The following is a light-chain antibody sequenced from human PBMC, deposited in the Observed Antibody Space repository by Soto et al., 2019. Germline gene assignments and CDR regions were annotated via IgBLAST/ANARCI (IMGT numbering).Light chain of an antibody. CDR2: DDN. Sequence: QSALTQSPSVSAAPGQKVTISCSGSSSNIGGNSVSWYQQLPGTAPKLLIYDDNKRPSGIPDRFSGSKSGTSAAPGITGFQTGDEADYYCGSWDSSLSAYVFGTGTKVTVL. CDR1: SSNIGGNS. CDR3: GSWDSSLSAYV. J-gene: IGLJ1*01. V-gene: IGLV1-51*01.